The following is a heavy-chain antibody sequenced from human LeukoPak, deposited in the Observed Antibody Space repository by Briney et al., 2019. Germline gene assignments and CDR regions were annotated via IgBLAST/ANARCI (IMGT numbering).Heavy chain of an antibody. CDR3: ARHAVGQSSSGWYNWFDP. CDR2: IYYSGST. V-gene: IGHV4-39*01. J-gene: IGHJ5*02. Sequence: SETLSLTCTVSGGSISCSSYYWGWIRQPPGKGLEWIGSIYYSGSTYYNPSLKSRVTISVDTSKNQFSLKLSPVTAADTGVYYCARHAVGQSSSGWYNWFDPWGPGTLVTVSS. CDR1: GGSISCSSYY. D-gene: IGHD6-19*01.